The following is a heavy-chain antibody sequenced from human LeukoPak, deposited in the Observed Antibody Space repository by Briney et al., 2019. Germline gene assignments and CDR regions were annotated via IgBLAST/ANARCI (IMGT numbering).Heavy chain of an antibody. CDR3: ARGRLEAMWELLPYDAFDI. V-gene: IGHV4-59*01. CDR1: VDSISIYY. Sequence: SSETLSLPCTVSVDSISIYYWSCIRQPPGKGVEWVGHIYYCGSTKYTASVESGVSISVDTSKNQFSRRLNSVTAADTAVFYCARGRLEAMWELLPYDAFDIWGQGTMVTVSS. J-gene: IGHJ3*02. D-gene: IGHD1-26*01. CDR2: IYYCGST.